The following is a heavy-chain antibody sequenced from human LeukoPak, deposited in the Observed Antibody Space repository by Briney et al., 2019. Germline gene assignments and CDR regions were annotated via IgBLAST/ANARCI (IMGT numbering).Heavy chain of an antibody. V-gene: IGHV3-11*01. CDR1: GFTFSNYY. CDR3: AKGHTYGMI. Sequence: GGSLRLSCAASGFTFSNYYMTWLRQTPGKGLEWISYISSGDIMDYADSVKGRFTISRDNAKASLYLQMNSLGADDTAIYYCAKGHTYGMIWGQGTLVTVSS. D-gene: IGHD5-18*01. J-gene: IGHJ4*02. CDR2: ISSGDIM.